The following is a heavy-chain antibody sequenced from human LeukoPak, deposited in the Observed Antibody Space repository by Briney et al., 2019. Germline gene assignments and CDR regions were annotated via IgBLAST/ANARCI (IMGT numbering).Heavy chain of an antibody. J-gene: IGHJ5*02. D-gene: IGHD3-3*01. CDR3: AKDLRSFGVVIKGLDP. Sequence: GGSLRLSCAASGFTFSSYWMHWVRQAPGKGLVWVSRINSEGSRTFYADSVKGRFTISRDNAKNTLYLQMNSLRAEDTAVYYCAKDLRSFGVVIKGLDPWGQGTLVTVPS. CDR2: INSEGSRT. V-gene: IGHV3-74*01. CDR1: GFTFSSYW.